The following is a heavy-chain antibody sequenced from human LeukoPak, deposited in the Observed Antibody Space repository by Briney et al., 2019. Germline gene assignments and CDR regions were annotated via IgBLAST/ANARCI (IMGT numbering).Heavy chain of an antibody. D-gene: IGHD3-10*01. CDR3: ARDRARTYYYGSGSCEFDY. CDR1: GYTFTSYY. J-gene: IGHJ4*02. Sequence: GASVKVSCKASGYTFTSYYMHWVRQAPGQGLEWMGWINPNSGGTNYAQKFQGRVTMTRDTSISTAYMELSRLRSDDTAVYYCARDRARTYYYGSGSCEFDYWGQGTLVTVSS. CDR2: INPNSGGT. V-gene: IGHV1-2*02.